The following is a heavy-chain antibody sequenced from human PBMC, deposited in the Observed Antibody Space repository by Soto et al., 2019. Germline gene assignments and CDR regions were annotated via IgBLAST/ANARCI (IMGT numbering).Heavy chain of an antibody. J-gene: IGHJ6*03. CDR3: AKGPNSESGYYYLDI. V-gene: IGHV3-13*01. CDR2: LSYAGDT. D-gene: IGHD3-10*01. CDR1: GFTLSTYD. Sequence: PGGSLRLSCAASGFTLSTYDMHWVRQGTGKGLEWVAALSYAGDTYYPGSVKGRLTVSRESGKNSLYLQMNRLTAGDTAVYYCAKGPNSESGYYYLDIWGKGTTVTVSS.